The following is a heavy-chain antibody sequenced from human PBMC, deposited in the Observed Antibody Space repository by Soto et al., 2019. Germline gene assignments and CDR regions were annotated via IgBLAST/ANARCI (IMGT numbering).Heavy chain of an antibody. CDR1: GYPFTTSD. V-gene: IGHV1-8*01. CDR3: AREEKFDLWRKGLDV. CDR2: MDPNSGST. Sequence: ASVQVSCKASGYPFTTSDINWLRQAPRQGLEWLGWMDPNSGSTGYAQNFQGRITMTRNNSRNTAHIELGSLPSDATAVYYCAREEKFDLWRKGLDVWGQGTTVTVSS. J-gene: IGHJ6*02. D-gene: IGHD3-3*01.